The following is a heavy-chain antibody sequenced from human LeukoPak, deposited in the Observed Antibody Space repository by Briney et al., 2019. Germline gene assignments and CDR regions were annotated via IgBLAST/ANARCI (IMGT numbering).Heavy chain of an antibody. CDR1: GGSISSGGYY. CDR2: IYYSGST. V-gene: IGHV4-31*03. CDR3: ARGLENGPVDY. D-gene: IGHD1-1*01. Sequence: PSETLSLTCTVSGGSISSGGYYWSWIRQHPGKGLEWIGYIYYSGSTYYNPSLKSRVTISVDTSKNQFSLKLSSVTAADTAVYYRARGLENGPVDYWGQGTLVTVSS. J-gene: IGHJ4*02.